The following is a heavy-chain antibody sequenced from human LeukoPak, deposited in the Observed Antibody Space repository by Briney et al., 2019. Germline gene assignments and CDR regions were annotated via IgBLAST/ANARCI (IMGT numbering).Heavy chain of an antibody. J-gene: IGHJ2*01. CDR2: ISPRSDSA. Sequence: GGSPRLSCAASGFTFSSYAMNWVRQAPGKGLEWVSVISPRSDSAFYADSLRGRFTISRDNSKNTLFLQMSSLRAEDTAVYYCAKGPRVFGVVLGLDWYFDLWGRGTLVTVSS. D-gene: IGHD3-3*01. V-gene: IGHV3-23*01. CDR1: GFTFSSYA. CDR3: AKGPRVFGVVLGLDWYFDL.